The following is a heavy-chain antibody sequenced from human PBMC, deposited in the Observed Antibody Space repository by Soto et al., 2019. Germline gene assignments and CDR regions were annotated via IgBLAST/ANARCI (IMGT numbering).Heavy chain of an antibody. CDR2: ISSSGTNI. CDR3: AKALLRYFDWFYYYYGMDV. CDR1: GFTFSDYY. V-gene: IGHV3-11*04. J-gene: IGHJ6*02. D-gene: IGHD3-9*01. Sequence: QVQLVESGGGLVKPGGSLRLSCAASGFTFSDYYMNWIRQPPGKGLEWVSSISSSGTNIYYADSVKGRFTISRDNSKNTLYLQMNSLRAEDTAVYYCAKALLRYFDWFYYYYGMDVWGQGTTVTVSS.